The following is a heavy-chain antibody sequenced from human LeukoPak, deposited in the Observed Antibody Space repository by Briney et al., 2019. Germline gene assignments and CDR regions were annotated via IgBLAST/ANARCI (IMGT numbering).Heavy chain of an antibody. J-gene: IGHJ3*02. CDR3: ARDCSSTSIRESVAFDI. CDR1: GYTFTSYA. Sequence: ASVKVSCKASGYTFTSYAMHWVRQAPGQRLEWMGWINAGNGNTKYSQKFQGRVTITRDTSASTAYMELSSLRSEDTAVYYCARDCSSTSIRESVAFDIWGQGTMVTVSS. CDR2: INAGNGNT. V-gene: IGHV1-3*01. D-gene: IGHD2-2*01.